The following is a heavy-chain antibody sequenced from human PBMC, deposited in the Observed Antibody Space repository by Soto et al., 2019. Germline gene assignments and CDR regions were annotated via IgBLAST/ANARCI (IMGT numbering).Heavy chain of an antibody. CDR1: GLPFSEFY. J-gene: IGHJ5*02. D-gene: IGHD3-3*01. V-gene: IGHV3-11*01. CDR3: ASYDFWSANNWFDP. CDR2: ISSGSTNI. Sequence: PGGSLRLSCAASGLPFSEFYMSWIRQAPGKGLEWISYISSGSTNIFYADSVKGRFTVSRDNAKNSVYLQMDSLRAADTAVYYCASYDFWSANNWFDPWGQGTLLTVSS.